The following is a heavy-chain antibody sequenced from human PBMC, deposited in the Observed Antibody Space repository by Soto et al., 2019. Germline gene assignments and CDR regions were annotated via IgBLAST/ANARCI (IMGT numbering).Heavy chain of an antibody. J-gene: IGHJ4*02. CDR1: GFTFSSYW. CDR2: INSDGSST. D-gene: IGHD2-15*01. V-gene: IGHV3-74*01. Sequence: PGGSLRLSCAASGFTFSSYWMHWVRQAPGKGLVWVSRINSDGSSTSYADSVKGRFTFSRDNAKNTLYLQMNSLRAEDTAVYYCVRTSLVVAAATREDYWGQGTLVTVSS. CDR3: VRTSLVVAAATREDY.